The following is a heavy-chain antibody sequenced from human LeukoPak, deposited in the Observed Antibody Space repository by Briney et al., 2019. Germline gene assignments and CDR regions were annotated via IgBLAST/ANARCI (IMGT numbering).Heavy chain of an antibody. CDR1: GFTFSSYS. D-gene: IGHD3-3*02. CDR2: ISSSSSTI. Sequence: PGGSLRLSCAASGFTFSSYSMNWVRQAPGKGLEWVSYISSSSSTIYYADSVKGRFTISRDNAKNSLYLQMNSLRAEDTAVYYCARQPCYCNFGVVMPPVSWGQGTLVTVSS. CDR3: ARQPCYCNFGVVMPPVS. V-gene: IGHV3-48*01. J-gene: IGHJ4*02.